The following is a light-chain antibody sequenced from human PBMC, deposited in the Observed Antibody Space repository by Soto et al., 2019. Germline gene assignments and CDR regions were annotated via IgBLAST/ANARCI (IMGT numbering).Light chain of an antibody. Sequence: QSALTQPPSASGSPGQSVAISCTGTSSDVGGYNYVSWYQQHPGKAPKLMIYEVNTRPSGVPDRFSGSKSGNTAALTVSGRQAEDEADYYCSSYAGSSNVFGTGTKLTVL. CDR1: SSDVGGYNY. J-gene: IGLJ1*01. V-gene: IGLV2-8*01. CDR3: SSYAGSSNV. CDR2: EVN.